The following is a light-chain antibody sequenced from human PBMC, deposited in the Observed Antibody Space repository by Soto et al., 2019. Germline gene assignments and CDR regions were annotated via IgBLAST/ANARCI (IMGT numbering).Light chain of an antibody. Sequence: DIQMTQSPSSLSASVGDRVTITCRASQSITSNLNWYQQKPGKAPKLLIYGASSLQGGVPSRFSGSGSGTDFTLTISSLQPEDFATYYCQQSYSTPPTFGQGTKVESK. J-gene: IGKJ1*01. CDR3: QQSYSTPPT. CDR1: QSITSN. CDR2: GAS. V-gene: IGKV1-39*01.